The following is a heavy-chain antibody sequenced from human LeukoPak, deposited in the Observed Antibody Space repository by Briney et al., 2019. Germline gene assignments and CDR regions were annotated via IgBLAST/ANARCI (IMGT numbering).Heavy chain of an antibody. CDR2: INHSGST. V-gene: IGHV4-34*01. CDR1: GGSISSYS. D-gene: IGHD5-24*01. CDR3: AREGGYLQLRYFDY. Sequence: SETLSLTCTVSGGSISSYSWSWIRQPPGKGLEWIGEINHSGSTNYNPSLKSRVTISVDTSKNQFSLRLISVTAADTAVYYCAREGGYLQLRYFDYWGQGTLVTVSS. J-gene: IGHJ4*02.